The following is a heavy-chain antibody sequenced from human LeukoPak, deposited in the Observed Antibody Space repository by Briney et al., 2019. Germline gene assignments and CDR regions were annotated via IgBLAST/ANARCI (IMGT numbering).Heavy chain of an antibody. CDR1: GGSISSSSYY. CDR3: ARDEDSSSPGGPENFDY. Sequence: SETLSLTCTVSGGSISSSSYYWGWIRQPPGKGLEWIGGIYYSGSAYYNPSLKSRVTISVDTSKNQFSLRLSSVTAADTAVYYCARDEDSSSPGGPENFDYWGQGTLVTVSS. J-gene: IGHJ4*02. V-gene: IGHV4-39*07. CDR2: IYYSGSA. D-gene: IGHD6-13*01.